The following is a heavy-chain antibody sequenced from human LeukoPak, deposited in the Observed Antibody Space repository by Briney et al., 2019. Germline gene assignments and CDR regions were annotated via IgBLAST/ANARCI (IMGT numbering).Heavy chain of an antibody. J-gene: IGHJ4*02. CDR1: GGAISSYY. CDR3: ARGYCSSTSCYSYFDY. CDR2: IYYSGST. V-gene: IGHV4-59*01. D-gene: IGHD2-2*02. Sequence: SETLSLTCTVSGGAISSYYGSWIRQPPGKGLEWIWCIYYSGSTNDHPSLKSPVTISVDTSKNLFSLKLSSVTAADTAVYYCARGYCSSTSCYSYFDYWGQGTLVNVSS.